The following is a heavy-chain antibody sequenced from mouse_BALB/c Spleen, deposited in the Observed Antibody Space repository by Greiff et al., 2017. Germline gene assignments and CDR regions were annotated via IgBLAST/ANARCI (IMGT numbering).Heavy chain of an antibody. CDR3: AREGYYYDWFAY. J-gene: IGHJ3*01. CDR2: INPYNGDT. Sequence: VQLQQSGPELVKPGASVKISCKASGYSFTGYFMNWVMQSHGKSLEWIGRINPYNGDTFYNQKFKGKATLTVDKSSSTAHMELRSLASEDSAVYYCAREGYYYDWFAYWGQGTLVTVSA. CDR1: GYSFTGYF. V-gene: IGHV1-20*02. D-gene: IGHD2-4*01.